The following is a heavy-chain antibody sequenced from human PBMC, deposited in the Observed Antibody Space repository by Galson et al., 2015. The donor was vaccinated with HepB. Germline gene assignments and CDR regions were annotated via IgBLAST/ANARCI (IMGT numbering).Heavy chain of an antibody. V-gene: IGHV3-66*01. Sequence: SLRLSCAASGFTVSSNYMSWVRQAPGKGLEWVSVIYSGGSTYYADSVKGRLTISRDNSKNTLYLQMNSLRAEDTAVYYCAGDQVGVAVAGGAPGPWGQGTLVTVSS. J-gene: IGHJ4*02. CDR1: GFTVSSNY. D-gene: IGHD6-19*01. CDR2: IYSGGST. CDR3: AGDQVGVAVAGGAPGP.